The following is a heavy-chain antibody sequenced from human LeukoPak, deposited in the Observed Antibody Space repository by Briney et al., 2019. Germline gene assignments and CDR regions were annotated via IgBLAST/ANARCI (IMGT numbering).Heavy chain of an antibody. Sequence: PSETLSLTCAVSGGSISSSNWWSWVRQPPGKGLEWIGEIYHSGSTNYNPSLKSRVTISVDKSKNQFSLKLSSVTAADTAVYYCAREGSKGDLSIAAAGTSAFDIWGQGTMVTVSS. CDR1: GGSISSSNW. CDR3: AREGSKGDLSIAAAGTSAFDI. CDR2: IYHSGST. J-gene: IGHJ3*02. D-gene: IGHD6-13*01. V-gene: IGHV4-4*02.